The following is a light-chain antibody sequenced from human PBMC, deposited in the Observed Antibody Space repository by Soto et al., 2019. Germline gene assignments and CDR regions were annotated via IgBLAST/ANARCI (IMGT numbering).Light chain of an antibody. V-gene: IGKV3-15*01. CDR2: GAS. CDR3: QQYNNWPQRT. J-gene: IGKJ1*01. Sequence: IVMTQSPATLSVSPGQRATLSCRASQSVSSNLAWYQQKPGQAPRLLIYGASPRATGIPARFSGSGSGTEFTLTISRLQSEDFAVYYCQQYNNWPQRTFGQGTKVDIK. CDR1: QSVSSN.